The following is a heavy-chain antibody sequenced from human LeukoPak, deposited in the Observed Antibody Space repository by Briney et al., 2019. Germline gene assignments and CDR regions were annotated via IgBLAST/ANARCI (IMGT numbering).Heavy chain of an antibody. J-gene: IGHJ6*02. CDR3: AKDHSSGWLYYYYYGMDV. Sequence: PGRSLRLSCAASGFTFSSYGMHWVRQAPGKGLEWVAVISYDGSNKYYADSVKGRFTISRDNSKNTLYLQMNSLRAEDTAVYYCAKDHSSGWLYYYYYGMDVWGQGTTVTVSS. V-gene: IGHV3-30*18. CDR1: GFTFSSYG. CDR2: ISYDGSNK. D-gene: IGHD6-19*01.